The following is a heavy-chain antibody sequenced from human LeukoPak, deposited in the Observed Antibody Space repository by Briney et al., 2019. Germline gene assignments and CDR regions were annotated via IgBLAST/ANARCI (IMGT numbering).Heavy chain of an antibody. Sequence: HGESLKISCKGSGYSFTSYWIGWVRQMPGKGLESMGIIYPGDSDTRYSPSFQGQVTISADKSISTAYLQWSSLKASDTAMYYCARLIGVPAAMRSGWLDPWGQGTLVTVSS. CDR1: GYSFTSYW. CDR3: ARLIGVPAAMRSGWLDP. CDR2: IYPGDSDT. D-gene: IGHD2-2*01. J-gene: IGHJ5*02. V-gene: IGHV5-51*01.